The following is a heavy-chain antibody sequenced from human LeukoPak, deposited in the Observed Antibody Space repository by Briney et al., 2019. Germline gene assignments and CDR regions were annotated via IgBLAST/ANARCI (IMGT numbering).Heavy chain of an antibody. CDR2: INWNGGST. CDR1: GFPFDYYG. CDR3: ARDRTVTTSLFDY. Sequence: GSLRLSCAASGFPFDYYGMSWVRQAPGKGLEWVSGINWNGGSTGYADSVKGRFTISRDNAKNSLYLQMDSLRAEDTALYYCARDRTVTTSLFDYWGQGTLVTVSS. V-gene: IGHV3-20*04. J-gene: IGHJ4*02. D-gene: IGHD4-17*01.